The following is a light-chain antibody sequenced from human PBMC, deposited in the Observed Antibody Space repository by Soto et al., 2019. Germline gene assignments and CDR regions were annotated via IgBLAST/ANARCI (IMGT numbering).Light chain of an antibody. J-gene: IGKJ1*01. CDR1: QSVSSN. CDR2: GAS. Sequence: VMTQSTATLSVSPVEGATLSCRASQSVSSNLVWYQHRPGQAPRLLIYGASTRATGIPDRFSGSGSGTDFTLTISRLEPEDFAVYYCHQYGSSGTFGQGTKVDIK. V-gene: IGKV3-20*01. CDR3: HQYGSSGT.